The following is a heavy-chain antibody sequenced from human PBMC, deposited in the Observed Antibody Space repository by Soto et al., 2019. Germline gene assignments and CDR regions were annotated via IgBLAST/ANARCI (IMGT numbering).Heavy chain of an antibody. CDR3: ARADYDSSGYYYVKWFDP. V-gene: IGHV1-8*01. CDR2: MNPNSGNT. D-gene: IGHD3-22*01. CDR1: GYTFTRYD. Sequence: QVQLVQSGAEVKKPGASVKVSCKASGYTFTRYDINWVRQATGQGLEWMGWMNPNSGNTGYAQKFQGRVATTRNTSITTAYMELSSLTSEDTAVYYCARADYDSSGYYYVKWFDPWGQGTLVTVSS. J-gene: IGHJ5*02.